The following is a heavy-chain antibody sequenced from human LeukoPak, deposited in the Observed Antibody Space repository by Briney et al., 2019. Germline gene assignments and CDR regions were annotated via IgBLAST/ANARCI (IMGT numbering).Heavy chain of an antibody. Sequence: PGGSLRLSCAASGFTFSSYGMHWVRQAPGKGLEWVAFIRYDGSNEYYADFVKGRFTISRDNSKNTLYLQMNSLRAEDTAVYYCAKVMDSGYDAGYFDYWGQGTLVTVSS. CDR3: AKVMDSGYDAGYFDY. V-gene: IGHV3-30*02. CDR2: IRYDGSNE. CDR1: GFTFSSYG. D-gene: IGHD5-12*01. J-gene: IGHJ4*02.